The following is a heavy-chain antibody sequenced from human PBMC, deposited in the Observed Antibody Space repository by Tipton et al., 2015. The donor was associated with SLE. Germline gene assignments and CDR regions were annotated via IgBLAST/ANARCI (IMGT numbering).Heavy chain of an antibody. V-gene: IGHV4-59*01. J-gene: IGHJ4*02. CDR2: IYYGETT. Sequence: TLSLTCTVSGDYISNYYGSWLRLPPGKGLEWLGYIYYGETTLYNPSLESRVTVSVDTSKNQLSLKLTSMTAADTALYFCARSYSYGVFDSWGQGTLVTVSS. CDR3: ARSYSYGVFDS. CDR1: GDYISNYY. D-gene: IGHD5-18*01.